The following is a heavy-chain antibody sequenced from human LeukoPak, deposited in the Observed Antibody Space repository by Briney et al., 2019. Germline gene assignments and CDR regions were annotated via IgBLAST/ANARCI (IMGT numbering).Heavy chain of an antibody. D-gene: IGHD2-15*01. CDR1: GGTFSSYA. Sequence: SVKVSCKASGGTFSSYAISWVRQAPGQGLEWMGGIIPIFGTANYAQKFQGRVTITADESTSTAYMELSSLRSEDTAVYYCARFTAGAGNVGVEYYFDYWGQGTLVTVSS. CDR2: IIPIFGTA. V-gene: IGHV1-69*13. J-gene: IGHJ4*02. CDR3: ARFTAGAGNVGVEYYFDY.